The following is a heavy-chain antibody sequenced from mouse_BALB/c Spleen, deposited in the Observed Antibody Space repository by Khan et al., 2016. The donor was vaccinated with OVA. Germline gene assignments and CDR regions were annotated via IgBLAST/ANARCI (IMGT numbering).Heavy chain of an antibody. D-gene: IGHD1-1*01. CDR2: ISPNSDGS. CDR1: GYTFTSYV. J-gene: IGHJ3*01. Sequence: EVQLQESGPELVKPGASVKMSCKASGYTFTSYVMHWVKQKPGQGLEWIGYISPNSDGSKYNEKFRGKATLTSDKSSSTAYMELSSLISEDSAVYYCLRSLYYYGSAYEGFAYWGQGTLVTVSA. V-gene: IGHV1S136*01. CDR3: LRSLYYYGSAYEGFAY.